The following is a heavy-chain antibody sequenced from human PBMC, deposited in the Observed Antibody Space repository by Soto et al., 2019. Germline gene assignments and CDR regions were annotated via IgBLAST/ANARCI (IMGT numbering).Heavy chain of an antibody. CDR1: VFTFSEYS. D-gene: IGHD3-9*01. V-gene: IGHV3-64D*06. J-gene: IGHJ5*02. CDR2: ISSDGDIT. CDR3: VKVSTFYDILTGYYSTNFFDP. Sequence: PGGSLILSCSASVFTFSEYSMHWFRQAPVKVLQHVSTISSDGDITYYADSVKGRFTISRDNSKNTLYLQMNSLRPEDTAVYYCVKVSTFYDILTGYYSTNFFDPWGQGTLVTVSS.